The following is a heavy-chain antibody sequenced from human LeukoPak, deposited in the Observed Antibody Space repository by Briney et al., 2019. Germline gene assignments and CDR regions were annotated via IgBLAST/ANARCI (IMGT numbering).Heavy chain of an antibody. D-gene: IGHD2-8*01. V-gene: IGHV3-30*02. J-gene: IGHJ6*03. Sequence: GGSLRLSCAASAFTFSSYGMHWVRQAPGKGLEWVDYIQFDRTNEQYAHSVKGRFRISRDNSNNILYLQMNSLRTEDTAVYYCAKDRCSNGIGCYYYYMEVWGKGTTVTISS. CDR1: AFTFSSYG. CDR3: AKDRCSNGIGCYYYYMEV. CDR2: IQFDRTNE.